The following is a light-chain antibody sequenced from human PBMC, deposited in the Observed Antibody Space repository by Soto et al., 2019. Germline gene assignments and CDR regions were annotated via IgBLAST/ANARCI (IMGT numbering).Light chain of an antibody. J-gene: IGLJ1*01. Sequence: QSVLTQPPSVSAAPGQKVTISCSGSSSNIGNNYVSWYQQLPGTAPKLLIYDNNKRPSGIPDRFSGSKSGTSATLGITGLQTGDEADYYCGKWDSSLSAYVFGTGTK. CDR2: DNN. V-gene: IGLV1-51*01. CDR1: SSNIGNNY. CDR3: GKWDSSLSAYV.